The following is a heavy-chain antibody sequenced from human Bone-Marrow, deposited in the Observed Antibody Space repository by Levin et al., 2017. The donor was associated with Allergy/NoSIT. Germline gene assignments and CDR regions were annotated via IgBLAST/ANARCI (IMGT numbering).Heavy chain of an antibody. CDR1: GYSFSNYW. Sequence: KVSCKVSGYSFSNYWIAWVRQMPGKGLEWMGMISPDDSDTRYSPSFQGQVTFSADKSISTAYLQWSSLKASEIAIFYCVIPKYGTGSWFDYWGQGTLVTVSS. V-gene: IGHV5-51*01. CDR3: VIPKYGTGSWFDY. D-gene: IGHD3-10*01. J-gene: IGHJ4*02. CDR2: ISPDDSDT.